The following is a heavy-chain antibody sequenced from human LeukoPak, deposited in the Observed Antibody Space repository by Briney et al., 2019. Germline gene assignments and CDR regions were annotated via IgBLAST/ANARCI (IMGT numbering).Heavy chain of an antibody. V-gene: IGHV3-23*01. D-gene: IGHD4-11*01. CDR1: GFTFSSYA. J-gene: IGHJ4*02. CDR2: ISGGGGST. Sequence: GGSLRLSCAASGFTFSSYAMSWVRQAPGKGLEWVSAISGGGGSTYYADSVKGRFTISRDNSKNTLYLQMNSLRAEDTAVYYCAKASDYSNSLFDYWGQGTLVTVSP. CDR3: AKASDYSNSLFDY.